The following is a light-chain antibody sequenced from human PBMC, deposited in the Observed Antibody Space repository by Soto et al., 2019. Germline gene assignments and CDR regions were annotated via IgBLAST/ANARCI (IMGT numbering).Light chain of an antibody. CDR2: AAS. J-gene: IGKJ1*01. CDR1: QSVTADY. V-gene: IGKV3-20*01. CDR3: LQYGIPLWT. Sequence: EIALTQSPGTLSLSPGERATLACRASQSVTADYLAWYQQKPGQAPRLLIYAASIGATGIPDRFSGSGSGTDFTLTISRLEPGDSAVYYCLQYGIPLWTFGQGTKVEIK.